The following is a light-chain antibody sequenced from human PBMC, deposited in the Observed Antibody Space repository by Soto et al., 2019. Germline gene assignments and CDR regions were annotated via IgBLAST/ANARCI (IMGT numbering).Light chain of an antibody. V-gene: IGLV2-14*01. CDR3: SSYTSSSSYV. CDR1: SSDVGGYNY. J-gene: IGLJ1*01. Sequence: QSALTQPASLSGSPGQSITISCPGTSSDVGGYNYVSWYQQHPGKAPKLMTYDVSNRPSGVSNRFSGSKSGNTASLTISGLQAEDEADYYCSSYTSSSSYVFGTGTKVTVL. CDR2: DVS.